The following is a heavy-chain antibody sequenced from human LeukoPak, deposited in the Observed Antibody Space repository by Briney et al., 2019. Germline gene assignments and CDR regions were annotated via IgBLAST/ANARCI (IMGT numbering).Heavy chain of an antibody. J-gene: IGHJ4*02. CDR3: AVVAGTF. CDR1: GFTFSSYS. Sequence: TPGGSLRLSCAASGFTFSSYSMNWVRQAPGKGLEWVSFISSSGTYIYYADSVKGRFTISRDNAKSSLYLQMSSLRAEDTAVYYCAVVAGTFWGQGTLVTVSS. V-gene: IGHV3-21*01. D-gene: IGHD6-19*01. CDR2: ISSSGTYI.